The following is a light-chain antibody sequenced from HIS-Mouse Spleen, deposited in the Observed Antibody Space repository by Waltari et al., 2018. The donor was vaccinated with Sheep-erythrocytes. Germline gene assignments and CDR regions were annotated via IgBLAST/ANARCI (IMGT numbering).Light chain of an antibody. CDR3: AAWDDSLNGWV. V-gene: IGLV1-36*01. CDR1: SPNPGNTA. J-gene: IGLJ3*02. Sequence: QSVLTQPPSVSEAPRQRVPFPCSETSPNPGNTAVNWYQQLPGKAPKLLIYYDDLLPSGVADRFSGSKSGTSASLAISGLQSEDEADYYCAAWDDSLNGWVFGGGTKLTVL. CDR2: YDD.